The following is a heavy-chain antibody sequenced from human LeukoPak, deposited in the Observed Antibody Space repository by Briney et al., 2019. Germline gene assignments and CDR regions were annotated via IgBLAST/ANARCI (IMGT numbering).Heavy chain of an antibody. Sequence: SETLSLTCTVSGGSISNYYWSWIRQPPGKGLEWIGCIYYSGSTNYNPSLKSRVTISVDTSKNQFSLKLSSVTAADTAVYYCARSRQNYFDSSGPSLNYWGQGTLVTVSS. CDR2: IYYSGST. CDR1: GGSISNYY. V-gene: IGHV4-59*01. D-gene: IGHD3-22*01. CDR3: ARSRQNYFDSSGPSLNY. J-gene: IGHJ4*02.